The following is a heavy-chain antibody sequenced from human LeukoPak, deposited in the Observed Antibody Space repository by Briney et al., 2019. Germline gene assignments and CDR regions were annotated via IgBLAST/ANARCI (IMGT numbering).Heavy chain of an antibody. CDR2: IYYTGST. V-gene: IGHV4-59*01. Sequence: PSETLSLTCTVSGGSISSYYWTWIRQPPGKGLEWIGSIYYTGSTNYNPSLKSRVTISVDMSKSQFSLKLSSVTAADTAVYYCARAHCSGGNCYYFDYWGQGTLVTVSS. J-gene: IGHJ4*02. CDR1: GGSISSYY. CDR3: ARAHCSGGNCYYFDY. D-gene: IGHD2-15*01.